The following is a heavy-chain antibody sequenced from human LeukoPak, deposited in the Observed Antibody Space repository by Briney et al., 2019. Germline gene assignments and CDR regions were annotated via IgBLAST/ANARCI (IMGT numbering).Heavy chain of an antibody. V-gene: IGHV4-39*01. CDR2: IYYSGST. CDR1: GGSISSGGYY. CDR3: ARRITIFGVVATDGMDV. D-gene: IGHD3-3*01. J-gene: IGHJ6*02. Sequence: SQTLSLTCAVSGGSISSGGYYWGWIRQPPGKGLEWIGSIYYSGSTYYNPSLKSRVTISVDTSKNQFSLKLSSVTAADTAVYYCARRITIFGVVATDGMDVWGQGTTVTVSS.